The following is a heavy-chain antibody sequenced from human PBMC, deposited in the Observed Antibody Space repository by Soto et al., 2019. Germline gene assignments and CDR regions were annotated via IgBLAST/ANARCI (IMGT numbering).Heavy chain of an antibody. V-gene: IGHV1-46*01. CDR2: ISPYDGST. CDR3: ARGDGRGSSGFYYYYGMEV. CDR1: GFTFTNYF. D-gene: IGHD6-25*01. Sequence: QVQLVQSGAEVKKPGASVKVSCKASGFTFTNYFFHWVRQAPRQGLEWMGIISPYDGSTNYVQRLQGRGTMTSDTSTSTVYMELSSLRSEDTAVYYCARGDGRGSSGFYYYYGMEVWGHGTTVTVSS. J-gene: IGHJ6*02.